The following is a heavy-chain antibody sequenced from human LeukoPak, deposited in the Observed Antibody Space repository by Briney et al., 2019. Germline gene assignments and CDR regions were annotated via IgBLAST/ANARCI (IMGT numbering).Heavy chain of an antibody. CDR3: ARHFWVFGVAPLFDY. D-gene: IGHD3-3*01. Sequence: SETLSLTCAVYGGSFSGYYWSWIRQPPGKGLEWIGEINHSGSTNYNPSLKSRVTISVDTSKNQFSLKLSPVTAADTAVYYCARHFWVFGVAPLFDYWGQGTLVTVSS. V-gene: IGHV4-34*01. J-gene: IGHJ4*02. CDR2: INHSGST. CDR1: GGSFSGYY.